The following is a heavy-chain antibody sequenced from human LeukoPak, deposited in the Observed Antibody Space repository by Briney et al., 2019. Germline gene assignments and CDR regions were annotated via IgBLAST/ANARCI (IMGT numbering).Heavy chain of an antibody. D-gene: IGHD1-26*01. CDR2: INHSGST. V-gene: IGHV4-34*01. CDR1: GGSFSGYY. J-gene: IGHJ3*02. CDR3: ARSIVGATTPGPRDAFDI. Sequence: SETLSLTCAVYGGSFSGYYWRWIRQPPGKGLEWIGEINHSGSTNYNPSLKSRVTISVDTSKNQFSLKQSSVTAADTAVYYCARSIVGATTPGPRDAFDIWGQGTMVTVSS.